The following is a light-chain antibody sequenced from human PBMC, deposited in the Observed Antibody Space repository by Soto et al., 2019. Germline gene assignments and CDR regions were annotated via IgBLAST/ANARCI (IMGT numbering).Light chain of an antibody. V-gene: IGKV3D-15*01. J-gene: IGKJ5*01. CDR3: QQRSNLIT. CDR2: GAS. CDR1: QSVRSN. Sequence: EIVMTQSPATLSMSPGERATLSCRASQSVRSNLAWYHQKPGQAPRLLIYGASTRATGIPARFSGSGSGTEFTLFISRLEPEDCGVYYCQQRSNLITFGQGTRLEIK.